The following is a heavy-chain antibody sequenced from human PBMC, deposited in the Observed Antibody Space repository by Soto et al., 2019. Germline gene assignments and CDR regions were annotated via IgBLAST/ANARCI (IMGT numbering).Heavy chain of an antibody. V-gene: IGHV4-34*01. D-gene: IGHD5-12*01. CDR1: GGSFSGYY. CDR3: ASRVEGLYSGNDRYYFDY. CDR2: IYYSGTS. Sequence: TSETLSLTCAVYGGSFSGYYWSWIRQPPGKGLEWIGTIYYSGTSYHNPSLKSRVTISVDTSKNQFSLTLTSVTAADTAVYYCASRVEGLYSGNDRYYFDYWGQGTLVTVSS. J-gene: IGHJ4*02.